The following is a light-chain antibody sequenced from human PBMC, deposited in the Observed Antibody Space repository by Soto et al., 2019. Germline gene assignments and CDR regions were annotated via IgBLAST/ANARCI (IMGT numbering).Light chain of an antibody. CDR3: AAWDDSLSGPV. Sequence: QAVVTQPPSASGTPGQRVTISCSGSSSNIGSSYVYWYQQLPGTAPKLLIYRNKQRPSGVPDRFSGSKSDTSASLAISGLRSEDEADYYCAAWDDSLSGPVFGGGTKVTVL. CDR2: RNK. CDR1: SSNIGSSY. V-gene: IGLV1-47*01. J-gene: IGLJ3*02.